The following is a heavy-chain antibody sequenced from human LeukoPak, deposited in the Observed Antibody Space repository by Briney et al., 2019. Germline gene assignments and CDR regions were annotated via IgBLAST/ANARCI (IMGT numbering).Heavy chain of an antibody. CDR3: AKDISPIVVVPAAPSTPYGMDV. J-gene: IGHJ6*02. Sequence: GGSLRLSCAASGFTFGNYAMHWVRQAPGKGLEWVSLISGDGGSTYYADSVKGRLTTSRENRKNPLYLQMNSLRNEHTALYYCAKDISPIVVVPAAPSTPYGMDVWGQGTTVTVSS. V-gene: IGHV3-43*02. CDR1: GFTFGNYA. CDR2: ISGDGGST. D-gene: IGHD2-2*01.